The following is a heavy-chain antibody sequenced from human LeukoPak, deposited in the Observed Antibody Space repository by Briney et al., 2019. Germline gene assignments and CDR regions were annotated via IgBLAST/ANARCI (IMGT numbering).Heavy chain of an antibody. D-gene: IGHD3-22*01. J-gene: IGHJ3*02. CDR1: GGTFSSYA. CDR3: ARGSTRDYYDSSGYYRAGDAFDI. Sequence: SVKVSCKASGGTFSSYAISWVRQAPGQGLEWMGRIIPIFGIANYAQEFQGRVTITADKSTSTAYMELSSLRSEDTAVYYCARGSTRDYYDSSGYYRAGDAFDIWGQGTMVTVSS. CDR2: IIPIFGIA. V-gene: IGHV1-69*04.